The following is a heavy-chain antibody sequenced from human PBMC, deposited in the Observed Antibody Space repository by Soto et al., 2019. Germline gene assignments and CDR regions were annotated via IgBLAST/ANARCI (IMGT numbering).Heavy chain of an antibody. CDR2: ISYDGSNK. V-gene: IGHV3-30*18. CDR1: GFTFSSYV. CDR3: AKEYDILTGYFDAFDI. D-gene: IGHD3-9*01. Sequence: GGSVRLSCAASGFTFSSYVMHWVRQAPGKGLEWVAVISYDGSNKYYADSVKGRFTVSRDNSKNTLYLQMNSLRAEDTAVYYCAKEYDILTGYFDAFDIWGQGTMVTVSS. J-gene: IGHJ3*02.